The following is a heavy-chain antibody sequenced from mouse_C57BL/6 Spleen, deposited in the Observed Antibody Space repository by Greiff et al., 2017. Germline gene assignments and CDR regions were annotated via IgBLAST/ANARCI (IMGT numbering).Heavy chain of an antibody. V-gene: IGHV1-9*01. J-gene: IGHJ2*01. CDR2: ILPGSGST. Sequence: VMLVESGAELMKPGASVKLSCKASGYTFTGYWIDWVKQRPGPGLEWIGEILPGSGSTNYNEKFKGKATFTVNTSSNTAYMQLSSLTTEDSAIYCCASDGRSPYYFDDWGQGTTLTVSS. CDR3: ASDGRSPYYFDD. D-gene: IGHD1-1*01. CDR1: GYTFTGYW.